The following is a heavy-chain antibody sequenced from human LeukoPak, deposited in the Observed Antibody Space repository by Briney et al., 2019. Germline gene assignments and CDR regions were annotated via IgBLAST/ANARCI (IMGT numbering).Heavy chain of an antibody. CDR2: INHSGST. CDR1: GFTFSSYE. Sequence: GSLRLSCAASGFTFSSYEMNWVRQPPGKGLEWIGEINHSGSTNYNPSLKSRVTISVDTSKNQFSLKLSSVTAADTAVYYCARGGGTLWGQGTMVTVSS. D-gene: IGHD1-26*01. CDR3: ARGGGTL. J-gene: IGHJ3*01. V-gene: IGHV4-34*01.